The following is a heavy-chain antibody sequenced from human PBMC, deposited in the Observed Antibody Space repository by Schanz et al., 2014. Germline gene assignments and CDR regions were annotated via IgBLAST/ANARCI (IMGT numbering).Heavy chain of an antibody. CDR1: GFTFSNYG. J-gene: IGHJ4*02. Sequence: QVQLVESGGGVVQPGRSLRLSCAASGFTFSNYGLHWVRQAPGKGLEWVAFIRYNGINEYYADSVKGRFTISRDNAKNSLYLQMNSLRPEDTAVYYCAKYGGELGVSFEYWGQGTLVTVSS. CDR3: AKYGGELGVSFEY. V-gene: IGHV3-33*03. CDR2: IRYNGINE. D-gene: IGHD7-27*01.